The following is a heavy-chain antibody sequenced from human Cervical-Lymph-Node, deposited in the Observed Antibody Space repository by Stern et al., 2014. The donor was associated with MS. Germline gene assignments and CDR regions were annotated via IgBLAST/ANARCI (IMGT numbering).Heavy chain of an antibody. V-gene: IGHV2-70*01. CDR1: GFSLSSDGMC. CDR2: IDCTNDK. J-gene: IGHJ6*02. D-gene: IGHD1-26*01. Sequence: QVTLRESGPAVVKPTQTLTLTCTFSGFSLSSDGMCVTWIRQPPGKALEWLALIDCTNDKYYNTSLKTRLTISKDPPKNQVVLTMTNIDPMDTATYYCARMVGATGYYYDVDVWGQGTTVTVSS. CDR3: ARMVGATGYYYDVDV.